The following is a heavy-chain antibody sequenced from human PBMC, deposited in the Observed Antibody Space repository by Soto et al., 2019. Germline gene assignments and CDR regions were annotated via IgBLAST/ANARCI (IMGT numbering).Heavy chain of an antibody. CDR1: GYTFTSYA. Sequence: VKVSCKASGYTFTSYAMHWVRQAPGQRLEWMGWINAGNGNTKYSQKFQGRVTITRDTSASTAYMELSSLRSEDTAVYYCAREGGYYYYYYMDVWGKGTTVTVSS. J-gene: IGHJ6*03. CDR3: AREGGYYYYYYMDV. D-gene: IGHD2-15*01. V-gene: IGHV1-3*01. CDR2: INAGNGNT.